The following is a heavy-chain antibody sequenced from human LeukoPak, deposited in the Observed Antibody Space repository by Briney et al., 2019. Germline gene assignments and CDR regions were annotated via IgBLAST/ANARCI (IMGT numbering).Heavy chain of an antibody. V-gene: IGHV5-51*01. CDR1: GYSFSSYW. Sequence: GESLKISCKGSGYSFSSYWIGWVRQMPGKGLEWMGIINPGDSDTRYSPSFQGQVTISADKSISTAYLQWSSLKASDTSIYYCARSGRGYSHGYDYWGQGTLVTVSS. CDR3: ARSGRGYSHGYDY. CDR2: INPGDSDT. J-gene: IGHJ4*02. D-gene: IGHD5-18*01.